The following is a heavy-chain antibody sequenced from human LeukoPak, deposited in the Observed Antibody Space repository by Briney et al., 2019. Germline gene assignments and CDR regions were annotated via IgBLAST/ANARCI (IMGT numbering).Heavy chain of an antibody. D-gene: IGHD3-16*01. CDR2: INHNGNVN. J-gene: IGHJ6*02. CDR3: ARGGGLDV. Sequence: GGSLRLSCAASGFTFSSYWMNWARQAPGKGLEWVASINHNGNVNYYVDSVRGQLTISRDNAKNSLYLQMSNLRAEDTAVYFCARGGGLDVWGQGATVTVSS. V-gene: IGHV3-7*03. CDR1: GFTFSSYW.